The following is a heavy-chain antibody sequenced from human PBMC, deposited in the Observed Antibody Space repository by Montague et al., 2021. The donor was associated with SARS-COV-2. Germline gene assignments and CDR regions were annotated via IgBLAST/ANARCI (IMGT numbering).Heavy chain of an antibody. CDR1: GGSFHIFS. Sequence: SETLSLTCAVYGGSFHIFSWGWIRQSPGKGLEWIGEVDHSGNTKYNPSLKSRVTISVDTSKNQFSLNLTFVTAADTAIYYCARGTRAVQITPGFRYWGQGTKAAVTS. CDR3: ARGTRAVQITPGFRY. CDR2: VDHSGNT. D-gene: IGHD5-24*01. J-gene: IGHJ4*02. V-gene: IGHV4-34*01.